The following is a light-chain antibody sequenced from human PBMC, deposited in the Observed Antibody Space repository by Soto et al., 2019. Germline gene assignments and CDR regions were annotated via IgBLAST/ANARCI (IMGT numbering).Light chain of an antibody. J-gene: IGLJ2*01. CDR2: GNS. V-gene: IGLV1-40*01. CDR3: QSFDSSLSGSV. CDR1: SSNIGSGYD. Sequence: QSVLTQPPSVSGAPGQRVTISCTGSSSNIGSGYDVHWYQQLPGTAPKLLIYGNSNRPSGVPDRFSGSKSGTSASLVITGLQVEDEADYHCQSFDSSLSGSVFGGGTKLTVL.